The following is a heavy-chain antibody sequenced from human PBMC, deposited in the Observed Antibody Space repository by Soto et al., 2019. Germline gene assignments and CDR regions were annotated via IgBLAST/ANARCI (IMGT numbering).Heavy chain of an antibody. CDR2: INSDGSGT. CDR1: GFTFSSYW. CDR3: ARGDGDRYDGHCYLGRH. V-gene: IGHV3-74*01. D-gene: IGHD2-21*01. Sequence: EVQLVESGGGLVQPGESLTLSCAASGFTFSSYWMHWVRQAPGKGLVWVSRINSDGSGTYHADSVKGRLTISRDNAKNTLYLQMNSLRVEDTAVYFCARGDGDRYDGHCYLGRHWGQGTLVTVSS. J-gene: IGHJ4*02.